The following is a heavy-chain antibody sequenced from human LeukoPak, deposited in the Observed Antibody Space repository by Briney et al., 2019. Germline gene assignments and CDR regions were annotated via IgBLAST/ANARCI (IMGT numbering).Heavy chain of an antibody. J-gene: IGHJ4*02. D-gene: IGHD4-17*01. CDR1: GFTFSSYA. Sequence: PGGSLRLSCAASGFTFSSYAMHWVRQAPGKGLEWVAVISYDGSNKYYADSVKGRFTISRDNSKNTLYLQMNSLRAEDTAVYYCARDYGFNSYYFYYWGQGTLVTVSS. V-gene: IGHV3-30*04. CDR3: ARDYGFNSYYFYY. CDR2: ISYDGSNK.